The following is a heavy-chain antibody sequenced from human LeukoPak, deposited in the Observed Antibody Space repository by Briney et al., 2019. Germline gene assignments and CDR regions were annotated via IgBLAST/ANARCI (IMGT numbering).Heavy chain of an antibody. J-gene: IGHJ4*02. V-gene: IGHV3-9*01. Sequence: GRSLRLSCAPSGFTFDDYAMHWVRQAPGKGLEWVSGISWNSGSIGYADSVKGRFTISRDNAKNSLYLQMNSLRAEDTALYYCAKGITIFGVVIGLLDYWGQGTLVTVSS. D-gene: IGHD3-3*01. CDR3: AKGITIFGVVIGLLDY. CDR2: ISWNSGSI. CDR1: GFTFDDYA.